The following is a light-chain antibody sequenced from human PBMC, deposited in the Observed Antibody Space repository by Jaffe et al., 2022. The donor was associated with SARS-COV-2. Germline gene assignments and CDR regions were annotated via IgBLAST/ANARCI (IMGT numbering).Light chain of an antibody. CDR3: QQYNTNPT. J-gene: IGKJ1*01. V-gene: IGKV1-5*03. CDR1: QSISDW. CDR2: RAS. Sequence: DIQMTQSPSTLSAFVGDRVTITCRASQSISDWLAWYQQKPGKAPKFLIYRASNLASGVPSRFSGSGSGTEFTLTITSLQPDDFATYYCQQYNTNPTFGQGTKVEIQ.